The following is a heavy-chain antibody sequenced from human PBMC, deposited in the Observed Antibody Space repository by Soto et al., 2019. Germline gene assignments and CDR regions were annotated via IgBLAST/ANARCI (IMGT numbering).Heavy chain of an antibody. CDR1: GFTFSSYS. CDR3: ARDRRNSGYGMDV. D-gene: IGHD1-7*01. Sequence: GSLRLSCAASGFTFSSYSMNWVRQAPGKGLEWVSSISSSSSYIYYADSVKGRFTISRDNAKNSLYLQMNSLRAEDTAVYYCARDRRNSGYGMDVWGQGTTVTVSS. V-gene: IGHV3-21*01. CDR2: ISSSSSYI. J-gene: IGHJ6*02.